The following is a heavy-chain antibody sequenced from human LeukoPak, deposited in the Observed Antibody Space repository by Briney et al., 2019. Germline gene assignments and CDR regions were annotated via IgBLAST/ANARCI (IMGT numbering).Heavy chain of an antibody. CDR3: ARDLMGIAYRGAFYY. Sequence: GGSLRLSCAASKFTVSSNYMSWVRQAPGKGLEWVSEIYSEGSTYYAASVKGRFTISRDNAKNSLYLQMNSLRAEDTAVYYCARDLMGIAYRGAFYYWGQGTLVTVSS. J-gene: IGHJ4*02. CDR1: KFTVSSNY. V-gene: IGHV3-53*01. CDR2: IYSEGST. D-gene: IGHD6-13*01.